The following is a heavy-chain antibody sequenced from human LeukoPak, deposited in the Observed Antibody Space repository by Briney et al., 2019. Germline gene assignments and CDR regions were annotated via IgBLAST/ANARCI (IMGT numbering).Heavy chain of an antibody. D-gene: IGHD3-10*01. CDR2: ISSSGSTI. CDR1: GFTFSSYE. CDR3: AREVSQYYYYYMDV. J-gene: IGHJ6*03. V-gene: IGHV3-48*03. Sequence: GGSLRLSCAASGFTFSSYEMNWVRQAPGKGLEWGSYISSSGSTIYYADSVKGRFTISRDNAKNSLYLQMNSLRAEDTAVYYCAREVSQYYYYYMDVWGKGTTVTISS.